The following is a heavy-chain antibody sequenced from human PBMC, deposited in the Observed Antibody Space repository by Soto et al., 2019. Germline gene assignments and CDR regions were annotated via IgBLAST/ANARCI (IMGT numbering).Heavy chain of an antibody. D-gene: IGHD3-9*01. J-gene: IGHJ3*01. CDR3: ASMNILAGHPLDF. Sequence: SQTLSLTCTVSGASVRNTNYYCSWIRQPPGKGLAWIGYIYYTVATNYNPSLKSRVTISLDTSKNQFSLQLNSVTTADTAMYSCASMNILAGHPLDFSGQGIFVTVSS. CDR1: GASVRNTNYY. CDR2: IYYTVAT. V-gene: IGHV4-61*01.